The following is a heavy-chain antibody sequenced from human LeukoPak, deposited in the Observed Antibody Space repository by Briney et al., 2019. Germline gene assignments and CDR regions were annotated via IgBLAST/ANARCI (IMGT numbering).Heavy chain of an antibody. D-gene: IGHD6-13*01. V-gene: IGHV1-8*01. J-gene: IGHJ4*02. CDR3: ARAGSSWLTGEMIDY. CDR2: MNPNSGNT. Sequence: ASVKVSCEASGYTFTSYDINWVRQATGQGLEWMGWMNPNSGNTGYAQKFQGRVTMTRNTSISTAYMELSSLRSEDTAVYYCARAGSSWLTGEMIDYWGQGTLVTVSS. CDR1: GYTFTSYD.